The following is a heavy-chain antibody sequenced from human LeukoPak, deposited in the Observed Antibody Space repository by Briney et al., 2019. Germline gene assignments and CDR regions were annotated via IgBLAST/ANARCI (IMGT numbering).Heavy chain of an antibody. J-gene: IGHJ4*02. V-gene: IGHV3-21*04. CDR2: ISSSSSYI. Sequence: GGSLRLSCAASGFTFSSYSMNWVRQAPGKGLEWVSSISSSSSYIYYADSVKGRFTISRDNSKNTLYLQMNGLRAEDTAIYYCARIIASAVSALDYWGQGTLVAVSS. D-gene: IGHD6-13*01. CDR1: GFTFSSYS. CDR3: ARIIASAVSALDY.